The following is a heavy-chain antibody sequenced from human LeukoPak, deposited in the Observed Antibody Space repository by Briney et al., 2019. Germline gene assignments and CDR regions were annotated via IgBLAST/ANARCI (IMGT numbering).Heavy chain of an antibody. D-gene: IGHD2-21*01. CDR2: ISYDGSNK. CDR1: GFTFSTYA. CDR3: ARDHSIIVVPPPRPRFDP. J-gene: IGHJ5*02. Sequence: GRSLRLSCAASGFTFSTYAMHWLRQAPGKGLEWVAVISYDGSNKYYADSVKGRFTISRDNSKNTLYLQMNSLRAEDTAIYYCARDHSIIVVPPPRPRFDPWGQGTLVTVSS. V-gene: IGHV3-30*04.